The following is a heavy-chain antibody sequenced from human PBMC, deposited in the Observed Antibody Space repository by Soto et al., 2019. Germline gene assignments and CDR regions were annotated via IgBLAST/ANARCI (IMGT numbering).Heavy chain of an antibody. D-gene: IGHD3-22*01. Sequence: QVQLVQSGAEVKKPGSSVKVSCKASGGTFSSYAISWVRQAPGQGLEWMGGIIPIFGTANYAQKFQGRVTITADDSTSTAYMELSSLRSEDTAVYYCASGHTYYYDSSGYPFGMDVWGQGTTVTVSS. V-gene: IGHV1-69*01. CDR2: IIPIFGTA. CDR1: GGTFSSYA. J-gene: IGHJ6*02. CDR3: ASGHTYYYDSSGYPFGMDV.